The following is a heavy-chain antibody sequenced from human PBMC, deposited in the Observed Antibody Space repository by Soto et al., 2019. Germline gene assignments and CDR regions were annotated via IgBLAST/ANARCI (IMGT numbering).Heavy chain of an antibody. D-gene: IGHD2-15*01. V-gene: IGHV3-15*01. J-gene: IGHJ6*04. CDR2: IKSKRDGGTT. Sequence: EVQLVESGGGLVKPGGSLRLSCAASGFTFSNAWMSWVRQAAGKGLEWVGRIKSKRDGGTTDYAAPVKDRFTISRDDSKNTLYLQVSSLKTEDTAVYYCTTDNRSGGRCTGWDVWGKGTTVTVSS. CDR3: TTDNRSGGRCTGWDV. CDR1: GFTFSNAW.